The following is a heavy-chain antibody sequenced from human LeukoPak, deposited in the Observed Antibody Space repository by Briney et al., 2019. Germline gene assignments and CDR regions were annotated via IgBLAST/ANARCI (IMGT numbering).Heavy chain of an antibody. D-gene: IGHD3-10*01. CDR2: ISGSGDYT. CDR3: AKVTYGSGTYGAFDS. CDR1: GFTFSSHG. V-gene: IGHV3-23*01. Sequence: GGSLRLSCAASGFTFSSHGMSWVRQAPGKGLEWVSTISGSGDYTYYADSVKGRFTISRDNSKNTLYLQMDSLRAEDTAIYYCAKVTYGSGTYGAFDSWGQGTLVTVSS. J-gene: IGHJ4*02.